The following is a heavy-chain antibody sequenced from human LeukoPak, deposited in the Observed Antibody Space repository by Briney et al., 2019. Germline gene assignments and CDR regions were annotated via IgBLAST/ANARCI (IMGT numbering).Heavy chain of an antibody. V-gene: IGHV3-30*02. J-gene: IGHJ3*02. CDR1: GFTFSSYG. CDR3: ARATIFGVVILGAFDI. D-gene: IGHD3-3*01. CDR2: IRYDGSNK. Sequence: GGSLRLSCAASGFTFSSYGMHWVRQAPGKGLEWVAFIRYDGSNKYYADSVKGRFTISRDNSKNTLYLQMNSLRAEDTAVYYCARATIFGVVILGAFDIWGQGTMVTVSS.